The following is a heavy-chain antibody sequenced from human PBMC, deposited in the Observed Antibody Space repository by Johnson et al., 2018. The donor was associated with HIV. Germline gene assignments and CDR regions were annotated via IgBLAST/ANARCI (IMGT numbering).Heavy chain of an antibody. J-gene: IGHJ3*02. CDR2: ISYDGSNK. D-gene: IGHD1-1*01. CDR1: GITFSNYW. Sequence: QVLLVESGGGLVQPGGSLRLSCAASGITFSNYWMGWVRQAPGKGLEWVVVISYDGSNKYYADSVKGRFTISRDNSKNTLYLQMNSPTAEDTAVYYCARESLTTSDAFDIWGQGTMVTVSS. CDR3: ARESLTTSDAFDI. V-gene: IGHV3-30*03.